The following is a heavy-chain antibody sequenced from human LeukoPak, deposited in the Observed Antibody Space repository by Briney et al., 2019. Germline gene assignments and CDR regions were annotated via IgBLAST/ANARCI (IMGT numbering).Heavy chain of an antibody. V-gene: IGHV1-18*01. J-gene: IGHJ4*02. CDR1: GYTFTSYG. D-gene: IGHD2-8*01. Sequence: ASVKVSCKASGYTFTSYGISWVRQAPGQGLEWMGWISAYNGNTNYAQKLQGRVTITTDTSTSTAYMELRSLRSDDTAVYYCARQWSPLYYFDYWGQGTLVTVSS. CDR3: ARQWSPLYYFDY. CDR2: ISAYNGNT.